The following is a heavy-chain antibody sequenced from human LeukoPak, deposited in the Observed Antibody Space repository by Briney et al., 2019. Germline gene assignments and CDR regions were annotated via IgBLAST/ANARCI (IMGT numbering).Heavy chain of an antibody. V-gene: IGHV4-4*07. J-gene: IGHJ5*02. CDR2: IYTSGST. Sequence: SETLSLTCTVSGGSISSYYWSWIRQPAGKGLEWNGRIYTSGSTNYNPSLKSRVTMSVDTSKNQFSLKLSSVTAADTAVYYCARSSYSSSSSRTYNWFDPWGQGTLVTVSS. CDR3: ARSSYSSSSSRTYNWFDP. D-gene: IGHD6-6*01. CDR1: GGSISSYY.